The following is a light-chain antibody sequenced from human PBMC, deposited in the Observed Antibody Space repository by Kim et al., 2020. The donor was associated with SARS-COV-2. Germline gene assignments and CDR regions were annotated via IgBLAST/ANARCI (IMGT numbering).Light chain of an antibody. CDR3: QQVNYFPVT. CDR2: AAS. Sequence: PLPQSPSSVSASVGDRVTITCRASQGISSWLAWYQQKPGKAPKLLISAASSLQSGVPSRFSGSGSGTDFILAISSLQPEDSATYYCQQVNYFPVTFGQGTRLEIK. J-gene: IGKJ5*01. CDR1: QGISSW. V-gene: IGKV1-12*01.